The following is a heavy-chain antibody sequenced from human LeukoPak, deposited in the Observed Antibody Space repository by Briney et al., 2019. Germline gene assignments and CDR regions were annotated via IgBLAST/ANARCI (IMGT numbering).Heavy chain of an antibody. Sequence: GGSLRLSCAASGFTFSSYWMHWVRQAPGKGLVWVSRINSDGSSTSYADSVKGRFTISRDNAKNTLYLQMNSLRAEDTAVYYCARGPSRFLEWLSKMELDYWGQGTLVTVSS. CDR2: INSDGSST. D-gene: IGHD3-3*01. CDR1: GFTFSSYW. V-gene: IGHV3-74*01. J-gene: IGHJ4*02. CDR3: ARGPSRFLEWLSKMELDY.